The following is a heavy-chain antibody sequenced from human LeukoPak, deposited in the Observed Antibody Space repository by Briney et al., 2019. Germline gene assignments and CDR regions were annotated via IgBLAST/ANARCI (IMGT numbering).Heavy chain of an antibody. CDR1: EFTFSNYA. Sequence: GRSLRLSCAASEFTFSNYAILWVRQAPGKGLEWVAVISYDGSNKYYADSVKGRFTISRDNSKNTLYLQMNSLRAEDTAVYYCAKDQGWLPERITMVRGVKTFYYYYGMDVWGQGTTVTVSS. CDR2: ISYDGSNK. D-gene: IGHD3-10*01. J-gene: IGHJ6*02. V-gene: IGHV3-30*04. CDR3: AKDQGWLPERITMVRGVKTFYYYYGMDV.